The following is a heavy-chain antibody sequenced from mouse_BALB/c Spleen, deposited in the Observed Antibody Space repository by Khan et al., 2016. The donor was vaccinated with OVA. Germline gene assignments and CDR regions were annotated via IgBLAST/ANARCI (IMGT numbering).Heavy chain of an antibody. V-gene: IGHV1-4*01. J-gene: IGHJ3*01. CDR3: ARDGAYYGNDGWFAY. CDR2: INPSSGYT. CDR1: GYTFTSYT. D-gene: IGHD2-14*01. Sequence: QVQLKQSGAELARPGASVKMSCKASGYTFTSYTIHWIKQRPGQGLEWIGYINPSSGYTNYNQKFKDKATLTADKSSTTAYMQLSSLTSDDSAVYYGARDGAYYGNDGWFAYWGQGTLVTVSA.